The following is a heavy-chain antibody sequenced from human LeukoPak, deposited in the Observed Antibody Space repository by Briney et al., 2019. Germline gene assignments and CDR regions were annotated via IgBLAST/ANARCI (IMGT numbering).Heavy chain of an antibody. V-gene: IGHV3-30*03. J-gene: IGHJ4*02. D-gene: IGHD5-24*01. Sequence: GGSLRLSCAASGFTFSSYGMHWVRQAPGKGLERVAVISYDGSNKYYADSVKGRFTISRGNSKNTLYVQMNSLRAEDTAVYYCASPGVEMATITGLDYWGQGTLVTVSS. CDR2: ISYDGSNK. CDR1: GFTFSSYG. CDR3: ASPGVEMATITGLDY.